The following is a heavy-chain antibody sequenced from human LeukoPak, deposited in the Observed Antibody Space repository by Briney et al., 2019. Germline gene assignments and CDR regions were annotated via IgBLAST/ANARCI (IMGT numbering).Heavy chain of an antibody. J-gene: IGHJ4*02. Sequence: GGSLRLSCAASGFTFSDYYMSWIRQAPGKGLEWVSYISSGSTIYYADSVKGRFTISRDNAKNSLYLQMNSLRAEDTAVYYCARGYYGDSTVFDYWGQGTLVTVSS. CDR2: ISSGSTI. D-gene: IGHD4-17*01. CDR3: ARGYYGDSTVFDY. V-gene: IGHV3-11*01. CDR1: GFTFSDYY.